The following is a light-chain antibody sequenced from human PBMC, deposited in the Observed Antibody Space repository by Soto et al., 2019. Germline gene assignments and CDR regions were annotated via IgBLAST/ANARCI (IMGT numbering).Light chain of an antibody. J-gene: IGLJ1*01. Sequence: QSALTQPPSASGSPGQSVTISCTGTSSEVGGYNYVSWYQQHPGKAPKLMIYEVSKRPSGVPDRFSGSKSGNTASLSVSWLLAEDEADYYCSSYAGSTYVFGTGTKVTVL. CDR3: SSYAGSTYV. CDR2: EVS. V-gene: IGLV2-8*01. CDR1: SSEVGGYNY.